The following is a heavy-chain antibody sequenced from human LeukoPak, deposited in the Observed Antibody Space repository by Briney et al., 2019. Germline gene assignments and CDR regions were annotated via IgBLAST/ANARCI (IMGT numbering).Heavy chain of an antibody. CDR1: GGSISSSSYY. CDR2: IYYSGST. Sequence: SETLSLTCTVSGGSISSSSYYWGWIRQPPGKGLEWIGSIYYSGSTYYNTSLKSRVTISVDTSKKQFSLKLSSVTAADTAVYYCARITITLSSYCFDYWGQGTLVTVSS. V-gene: IGHV4-39*01. J-gene: IGHJ4*02. CDR3: ARITITLSSYCFDY. D-gene: IGHD3-10*01.